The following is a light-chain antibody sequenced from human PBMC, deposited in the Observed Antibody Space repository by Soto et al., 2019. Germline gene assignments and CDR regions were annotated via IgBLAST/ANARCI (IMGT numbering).Light chain of an antibody. CDR3: QQRSNWLPLT. V-gene: IGKV3-11*01. CDR2: DAS. CDR1: QSVNNY. Sequence: EIVLTKSPATLSLSPGERATLSCRASQSVNNYLAWYQQRAGQAPRLLIYDASNRATGIPARFSGSGSGTDFTLTISSLEPEDFAVYYCQQRSNWLPLTFGGGTKVDI. J-gene: IGKJ4*01.